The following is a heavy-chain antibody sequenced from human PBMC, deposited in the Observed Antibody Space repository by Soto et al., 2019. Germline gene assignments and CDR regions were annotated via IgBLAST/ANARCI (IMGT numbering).Heavy chain of an antibody. J-gene: IGHJ5*02. CDR2: ISAYNGNT. V-gene: IGHV1-18*01. D-gene: IGHD3-22*01. CDR3: ARESMIVVATGCFAP. Sequence: QVQLVQSGAEVKKPGASVKVSCKASGYTFTSYGISWVRQAPGQGLEWMGWISAYNGNTNYAQKLQGRVSMTTDTSTCTAYMELRSLRSDDTAVYYCARESMIVVATGCFAPWGQGTLVTVSS. CDR1: GYTFTSYG.